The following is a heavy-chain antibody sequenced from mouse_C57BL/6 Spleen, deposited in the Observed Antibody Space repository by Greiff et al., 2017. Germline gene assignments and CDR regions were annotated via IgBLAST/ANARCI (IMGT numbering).Heavy chain of an antibody. CDR2: ISSGGDYI. Sequence: EVMLVESGEGLVKPGGSLKLSCAASGFTFSSYAMSWVRQTPEKRLEWVAYISSGGDYIYYADTVKGRFTISRDNARNTLYLQMSSLKSEDTAMYYCTRDWDGYYFDYWGQGTTLTVSS. V-gene: IGHV5-9-1*02. D-gene: IGHD2-3*01. CDR3: TRDWDGYYFDY. CDR1: GFTFSSYA. J-gene: IGHJ2*01.